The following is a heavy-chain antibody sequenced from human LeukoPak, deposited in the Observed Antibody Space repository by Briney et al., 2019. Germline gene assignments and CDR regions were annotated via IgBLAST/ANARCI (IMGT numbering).Heavy chain of an antibody. CDR2: INHSGST. CDR1: GGSFSGYY. D-gene: IGHD3-10*01. V-gene: IGHV4-34*01. CDR3: AAYGSGSYYNNRNWFDP. Sequence: SETLSLTCAVYGGSFSGYYWSWIRQPPGKGLEWIGEINHSGSTNYNPSLKSRVTISVDTSKNQFSLKLSSVTAADTAVYYCAAYGSGSYYNNRNWFDPWGQGTLVTVSP. J-gene: IGHJ5*02.